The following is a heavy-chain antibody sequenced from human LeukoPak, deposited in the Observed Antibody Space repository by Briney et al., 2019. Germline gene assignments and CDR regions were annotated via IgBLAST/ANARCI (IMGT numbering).Heavy chain of an antibody. CDR3: ARELGYDAFDI. D-gene: IGHD7-27*01. V-gene: IGHV4-59*12. J-gene: IGHJ3*02. CDR2: IYYSGST. CDR1: GGSMSNYY. Sequence: PSETLSLTCTVSGGSMSNYYWSWIRQPPGKGLEWIGYIYYSGSTNYNPYLKSRLTMSVDSSKSQFSLKLTSVTAADTAIYYCARELGYDAFDIWGQGTMVTVSS.